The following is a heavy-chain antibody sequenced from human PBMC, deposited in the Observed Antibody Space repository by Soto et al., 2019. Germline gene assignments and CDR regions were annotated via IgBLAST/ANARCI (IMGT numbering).Heavy chain of an antibody. CDR3: AKDGVEDIVVVVAASNWFDP. D-gene: IGHD2-15*01. CDR2: ISGSGGST. Sequence: GGSLRLSCAASGFTFSSYAMSWVRQAPGKGLEWVSAISGSGGSTYYADSVKGRFTISRDNSKNTLYLQMNSLRAEDTAVYYCAKDGVEDIVVVVAASNWFDPWGQGTLVTVSS. CDR1: GFTFSSYA. J-gene: IGHJ5*02. V-gene: IGHV3-23*01.